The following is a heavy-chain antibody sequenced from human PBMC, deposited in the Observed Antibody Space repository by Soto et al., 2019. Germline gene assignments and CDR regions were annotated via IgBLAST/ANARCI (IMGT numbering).Heavy chain of an antibody. CDR3: ARHGGAGYNLPVVN. Sequence: PGGSLRLSCAASGFTFSSYSMNWVRQAPGKGLEWVSSIISSSSYIYYADSVKGRFTISRDNAKNSLYLQMNSLRAEDTDVYYCARHGGAGYNLPVVNWGQGTLVTVSS. V-gene: IGHV3-21*01. CDR1: GFTFSSYS. CDR2: IISSSSYI. D-gene: IGHD5-12*01. J-gene: IGHJ4*02.